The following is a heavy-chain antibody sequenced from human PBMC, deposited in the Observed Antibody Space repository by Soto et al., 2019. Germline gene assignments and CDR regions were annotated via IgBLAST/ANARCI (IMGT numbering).Heavy chain of an antibody. V-gene: IGHV2-5*02. CDR2: IYWDDDK. Sequence: GSGPYAGEPTQTLTLTCTFSGFSLSTSGVGVGWIRQPPGKALEWLALIYWDDDKRYSPSLKSRLTITKDTSKNQVVLTMTNMDPVDTAPYYCAHKDQSKYRNIWFDPWGQGTLVTVSS. CDR1: GFSLSTSGVG. J-gene: IGHJ5*02. D-gene: IGHD3-16*02. CDR3: AHKDQSKYRNIWFDP.